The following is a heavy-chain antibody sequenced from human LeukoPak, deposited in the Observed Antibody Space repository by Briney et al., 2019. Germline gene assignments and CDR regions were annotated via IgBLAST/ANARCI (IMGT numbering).Heavy chain of an antibody. D-gene: IGHD2-21*02. CDR1: GGSISSYY. V-gene: IGHV4-59*01. CDR3: ATDLSAYCGGDCYSD. CDR2: IYYSGST. J-gene: IGHJ4*02. Sequence: SETLSLTCTVSGGSISSYYWSWIRQPPGKGLEWIGYIYYSGSTNYNSSLKSRVTISVDTSKNQFSLKLSSVTAADTAVYYCATDLSAYCGGDCYSDWGQGTLVTVSS.